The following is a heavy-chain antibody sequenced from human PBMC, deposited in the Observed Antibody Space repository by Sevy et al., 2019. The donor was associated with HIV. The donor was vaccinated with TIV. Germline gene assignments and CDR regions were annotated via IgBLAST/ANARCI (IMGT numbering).Heavy chain of an antibody. CDR1: GGSITRNY. J-gene: IGHJ5*02. V-gene: IGHV4-39*01. CDR2: IYYTWRT. Sequence: SETLSLTCTVSGGSITRNYWARIRQPPGKGLEWIASIYYTWRTHYNPYLRSRATISVGTSKTHFSLKLTSVTAADTAVYYCARQGAFDPWGQGILVTVSS. CDR3: ARQGAFDP. D-gene: IGHD3-16*01.